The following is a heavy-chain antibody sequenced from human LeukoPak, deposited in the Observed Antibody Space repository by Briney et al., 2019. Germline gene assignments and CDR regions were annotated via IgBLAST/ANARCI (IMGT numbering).Heavy chain of an antibody. D-gene: IGHD5-12*01. J-gene: IGHJ4*02. CDR2: IYYSGST. CDR1: GGSISSHY. V-gene: IGHV4-59*11. Sequence: SETLSLTRTVSGGSISSHYWSWIRQPPGKGLEWIGYIYYSGSTNYNPSLKSRVTISVDTSKNQFSLKLSSVTAADTAVYYCARVGYSGYIGYWGQGTLVTVSS. CDR3: ARVGYSGYIGY.